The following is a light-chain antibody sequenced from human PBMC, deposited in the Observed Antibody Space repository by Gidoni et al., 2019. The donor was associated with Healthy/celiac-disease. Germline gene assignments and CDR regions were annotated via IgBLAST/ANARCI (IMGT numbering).Light chain of an antibody. V-gene: IGLV1-40*01. CDR1: SSHIGAGYD. Sequence: QSVLTPPPSVSGAPGQRVTISCTGSSSHIGAGYDVHWYQQLPGTAPKLLIYGNSNRPSGVPDRFSGSKSGTSASLAITGLQAEDEADYYCQCYDSSLRARVVCGGGTKLTVL. J-gene: IGLJ2*01. CDR3: QCYDSSLRARVV. CDR2: GNS.